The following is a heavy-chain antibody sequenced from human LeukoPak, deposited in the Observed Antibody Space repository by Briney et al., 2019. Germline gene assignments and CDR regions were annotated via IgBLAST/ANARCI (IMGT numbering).Heavy chain of an antibody. V-gene: IGHV4-59*08. CDR3: ARPELPYGLEYFQH. Sequence: SETLSLTCTVSGGSISGYYWTWIRQPPGKGLEWVGSVYYSGSTNYNPSLKSRVTVSVDTSKNQFSLKLNSVTAADTAVYYCARPELPYGLEYFQHWGQGTLVTVSS. J-gene: IGHJ1*01. CDR1: GGSISGYY. D-gene: IGHD1-7*01. CDR2: VYYSGST.